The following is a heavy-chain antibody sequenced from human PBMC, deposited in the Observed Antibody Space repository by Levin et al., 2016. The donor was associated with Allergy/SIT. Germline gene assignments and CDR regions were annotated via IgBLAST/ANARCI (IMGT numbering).Heavy chain of an antibody. D-gene: IGHD4-23*01. Sequence: SETLSLTCAVSGYSINSGYFWGWVRQPPGKGLEWVGSVIHSGSAYYNPSLKSRVTISLDTSANRLSLRLRSVTAADTAVYYCVRDERGDYGGISHYSDCWGQGTLVTVSS. CDR3: VRDERGDYGGISHYSDC. V-gene: IGHV4-38-2*02. CDR2: VIHSGSA. CDR1: GYSINSGYF. J-gene: IGHJ4*02.